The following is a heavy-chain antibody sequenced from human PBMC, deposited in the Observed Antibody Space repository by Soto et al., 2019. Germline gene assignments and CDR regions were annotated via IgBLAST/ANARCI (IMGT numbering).Heavy chain of an antibody. CDR2: ISAYNGNT. V-gene: IGHV1-18*04. CDR1: GYTFTSYG. D-gene: IGHD4-4*01. J-gene: IGHJ3*02. Sequence: ASVKVSCKASGYTFTSYGISWVRQAPGQGLEWMGWISAYNGNTNYAQKFQGRVTITADGSTSTAYMALSSLRSEDTAVYYCARARNRHGAFDIWGQGTMVTVSS. CDR3: ARARNRHGAFDI.